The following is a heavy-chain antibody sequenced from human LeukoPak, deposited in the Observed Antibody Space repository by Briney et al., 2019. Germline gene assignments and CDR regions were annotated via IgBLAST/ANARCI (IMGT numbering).Heavy chain of an antibody. CDR1: GGSISSYY. V-gene: IGHV4-59*08. CDR2: IYYSGST. Sequence: PSETLSLTCTVSGGSISSYYWSWIRQPPGKGLDWIGYIYYSGSTNYNPSLKSRVTISVDTSKNQFSLKLSSVTAADTAVYYCASAHSSSSVYFDYWGQGTLVTVSS. J-gene: IGHJ4*02. D-gene: IGHD6-6*01. CDR3: ASAHSSSSVYFDY.